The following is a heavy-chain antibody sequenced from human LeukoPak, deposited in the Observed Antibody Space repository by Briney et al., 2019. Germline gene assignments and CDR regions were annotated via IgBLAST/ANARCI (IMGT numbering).Heavy chain of an antibody. J-gene: IGHJ4*02. CDR3: AYANALYCSSTSCLFDY. D-gene: IGHD2-2*01. CDR1: GYTFTDYY. V-gene: IGHV1-2*02. Sequence: ASVKVSCKASGYTFTDYYIHWVRQAPGQGLEWMAWINPNSGNTYYAQNFHDRITLTRDTSIRTSYRELCRLRTSDTAIYSGAYANALYCSSTSCLFDYWGQGTLVTVSS. CDR2: INPNSGNT.